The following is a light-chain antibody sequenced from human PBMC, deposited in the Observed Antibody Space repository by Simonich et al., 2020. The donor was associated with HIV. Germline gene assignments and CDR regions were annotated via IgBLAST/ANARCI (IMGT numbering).Light chain of an antibody. J-gene: IGLJ3*02. V-gene: IGLV2-8*01. Sequence: QSALTQPPSASGSPGHSVTISCTGPSRDVGGDNCVSWYQQHPGKAHNLMIYDVSKLPSGVPDRFSGSKSGNTASLTVSGLQAEDEADYYCSSYAGSNNWVFGGGTKLTVL. CDR2: DVS. CDR1: SRDVGGDNC. CDR3: SSYAGSNNWV.